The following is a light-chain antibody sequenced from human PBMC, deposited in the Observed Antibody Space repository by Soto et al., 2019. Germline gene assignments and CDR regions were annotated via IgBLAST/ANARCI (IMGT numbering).Light chain of an antibody. CDR2: AAS. Sequence: DIQMTQSPSSLSASVGDRVTITCRASQTISTYLNWYQQKPGKAPKLLIYAASSLQSGVPSRFSGSESGTEFTLTISSLQPEDFATYYCQQSHGIPYTFGQGTKLEIK. V-gene: IGKV1-39*01. J-gene: IGKJ2*01. CDR1: QTISTY. CDR3: QQSHGIPYT.